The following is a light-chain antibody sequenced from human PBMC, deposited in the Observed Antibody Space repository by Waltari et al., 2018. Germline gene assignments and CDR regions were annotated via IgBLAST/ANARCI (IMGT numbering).Light chain of an antibody. V-gene: IGLV2-14*01. Sequence: QSALTQPASVSGSPGQSITIPCTGTSSDVGGYHYVSWYQQYPGKAPQLMIYEVSFRPSGISNRFSGSKSGNTATLTISGLQAEDEADYYCSSKTSASGVFGTGTTVTVL. J-gene: IGLJ1*01. CDR1: SSDVGGYHY. CDR2: EVS. CDR3: SSKTSASGV.